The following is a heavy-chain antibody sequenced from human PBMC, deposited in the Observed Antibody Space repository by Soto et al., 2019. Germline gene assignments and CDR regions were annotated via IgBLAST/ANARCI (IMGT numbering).Heavy chain of an antibody. V-gene: IGHV1-46*01. Sequence: ASVNVYFKTSGYEFINEYMHLGRQAPGVGLEWMGMINPNGGGTDYAQKFQVRVTMTTDTYASTVHMELSSLRSEDTAVYFCPGDSSASATSYSFDYWGQGTMATVSS. D-gene: IGHD3-10*01. J-gene: IGHJ4*02. CDR3: PGDSSASATSYSFDY. CDR1: GYEFINEY. CDR2: INPNGGGT.